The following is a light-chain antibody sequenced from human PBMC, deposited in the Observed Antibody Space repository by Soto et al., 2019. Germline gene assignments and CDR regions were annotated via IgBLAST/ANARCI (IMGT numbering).Light chain of an antibody. CDR2: GAS. V-gene: IGKV3-20*01. CDR1: QSVSSIY. Sequence: EIVWTQSPGTLSLSPGERGTRSGMASQSVSSIYLAWYQQKPGQAPSLLIYGASSRATGITDRFSGSGSGTDFTLTISRLEPEDFAVYFRQQYGSAPLTVGGGTQVEIK. CDR3: QQYGSAPLT. J-gene: IGKJ4*01.